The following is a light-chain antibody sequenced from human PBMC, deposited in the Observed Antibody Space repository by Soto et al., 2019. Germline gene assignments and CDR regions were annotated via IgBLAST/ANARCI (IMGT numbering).Light chain of an antibody. J-gene: IGLJ1*01. V-gene: IGLV2-14*01. CDR1: SSDAATYDY. Sequence: QSVLTQPASVSGSPGQSITISCTGTSSDAATYDYVSWYQHHPGKAPKLLIYEVSNRPSGVSNRFSGSKSGNTASLTISGLQAEDEADYYCGSYTSSTLYVLGTGNKVTVL. CDR3: GSYTSSTLYV. CDR2: EVS.